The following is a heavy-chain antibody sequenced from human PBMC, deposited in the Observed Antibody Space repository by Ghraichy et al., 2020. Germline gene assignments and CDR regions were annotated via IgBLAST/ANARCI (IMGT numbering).Heavy chain of an antibody. CDR3: AREARQDGSRGSNYGGGDY. D-gene: IGHD4-11*01. J-gene: IGHJ4*02. Sequence: SVKVSCKASGGTFSSYAISWVRQAPGQGLEWMGGIIPILGIANYAQKFQGRVTITADKSTSTAYMELSSLRSEDTAVYYCAREARQDGSRGSNYGGGDYWGQGTLVTVSS. V-gene: IGHV1-69*10. CDR2: IIPILGIA. CDR1: GGTFSSYA.